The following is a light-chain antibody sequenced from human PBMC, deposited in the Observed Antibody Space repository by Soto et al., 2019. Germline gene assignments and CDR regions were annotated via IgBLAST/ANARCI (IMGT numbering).Light chain of an antibody. CDR2: AAS. Sequence: DIQMTQSPSSLSASVGHTATITCRASQDVRSDLGWYQHKPGKAPKRLIYAASRLQGGVPSRFSGSGSGTEFTLTIGSLQPEDSATYYCLQHDSFPYTFGQGTRLEI. CDR1: QDVRSD. CDR3: LQHDSFPYT. J-gene: IGKJ2*01. V-gene: IGKV1-17*01.